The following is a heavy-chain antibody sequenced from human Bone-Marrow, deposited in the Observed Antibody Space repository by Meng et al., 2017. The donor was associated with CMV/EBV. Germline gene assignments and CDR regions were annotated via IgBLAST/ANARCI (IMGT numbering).Heavy chain of an antibody. CDR2: INPSGGSA. CDR3: ARAGIVVVPAAMLPFDP. V-gene: IGHV1-46*01. J-gene: IGHJ5*02. Sequence: ASVKVSCKAFGYTFISQYMNWVRQAPGQGLEWMEKINPSGGSASCAQKFQGRATMTRDTSTSTAYMELSSLRSEDTAVYYCARAGIVVVPAAMLPFDPWGQGTLVTVSS. CDR1: GYTFISQY. D-gene: IGHD2-2*01.